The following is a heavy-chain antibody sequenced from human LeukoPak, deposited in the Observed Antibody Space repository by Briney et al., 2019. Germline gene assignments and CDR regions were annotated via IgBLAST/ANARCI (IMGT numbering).Heavy chain of an antibody. J-gene: IGHJ4*02. D-gene: IGHD6-19*01. Sequence: PGGSLRLSCAASGFTVSSNYMSWVRQAPGKGLEWVSVIYSGGSTYYADSVKGRFTISRDSSKNTLYLQMNSLRAEDTAVYYCARAVAGLFDYRGQGTLVTVSS. V-gene: IGHV3-53*01. CDR2: IYSGGST. CDR3: ARAVAGLFDY. CDR1: GFTVSSNY.